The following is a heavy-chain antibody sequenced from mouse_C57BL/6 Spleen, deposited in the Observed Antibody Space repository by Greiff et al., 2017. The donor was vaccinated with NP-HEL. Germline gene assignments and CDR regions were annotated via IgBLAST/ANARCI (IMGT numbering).Heavy chain of an antibody. Sequence: VQLQQSGAELARPGASVKLSCKASGYTFTSYGISWVKQRTGQGLEWIGEIYPRSGNTYYNEKFKGKATLTADKSSSTAYMELRSLTSEDSAVYFCAREGITGGFAYWGQGTLVTVSA. CDR1: GYTFTSYG. CDR3: AREGITGGFAY. V-gene: IGHV1-81*01. J-gene: IGHJ3*01. D-gene: IGHD4-1*01. CDR2: IYPRSGNT.